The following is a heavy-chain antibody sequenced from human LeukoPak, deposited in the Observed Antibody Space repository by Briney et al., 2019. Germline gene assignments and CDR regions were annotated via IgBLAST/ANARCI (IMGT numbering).Heavy chain of an antibody. CDR2: ISRDGGST. J-gene: IGHJ4*02. CDR1: GFTFDNYA. D-gene: IGHD3-16*01. Sequence: GGSLRLSCAASGFTFDNYAMYWVRQAPGKGLEWVSLISRDGGSTDYADSVKGRFTISRDNSKNSLYLQMNSLRTEDTALYYCAKDPFGGTSMAGLDYWGQGTLVTVSS. V-gene: IGHV3-43*02. CDR3: AKDPFGGTSMAGLDY.